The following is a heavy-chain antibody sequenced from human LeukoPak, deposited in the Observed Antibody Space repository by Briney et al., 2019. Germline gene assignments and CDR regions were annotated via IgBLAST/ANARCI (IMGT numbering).Heavy chain of an antibody. CDR2: INPNSGGT. V-gene: IGHV1-2*02. J-gene: IGHJ4*02. Sequence: GASVKVSFKASGYTFTGYYIHWLRQAPGQGLEWMGWINPNSGGTNYAQKFQGRVTMTRDTSISTAYMELSRLRSDDTAVYYCARDLSTELLWFGEPQGPFDYWGQGTLVTVSS. CDR3: ARDLSTELLWFGEPQGPFDY. D-gene: IGHD3-10*01. CDR1: GYTFTGYY.